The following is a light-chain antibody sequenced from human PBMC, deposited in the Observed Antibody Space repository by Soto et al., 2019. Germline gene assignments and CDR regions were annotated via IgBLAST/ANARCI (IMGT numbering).Light chain of an antibody. V-gene: IGKV1-27*01. J-gene: IGKJ1*01. CDR1: QGISDF. CDR3: QKYDRAPWT. CDR2: GAS. Sequence: DIQMTQSPSSLSASVGDRVTITCRASQGISDFLAWYQQKPGKVPKVLIYGASTLQPGVPSRFSGSGSGTDFTLTITSLRPEDVATYYCQKYDRAPWTFGQGTKVEIK.